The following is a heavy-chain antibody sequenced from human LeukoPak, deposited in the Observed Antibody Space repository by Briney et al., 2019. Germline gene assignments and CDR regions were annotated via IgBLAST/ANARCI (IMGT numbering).Heavy chain of an antibody. D-gene: IGHD2-15*01. J-gene: IGHJ3*02. V-gene: IGHV5-51*01. Sequence: RGESLKISCKGSGYSSTSSWIGWVRQMPGKGLEWMGIIYPGDSDTRYSPSFQGQITIAADKSISTAYLQWSSLKASDTAMYYCARHGEITPGAFDIWGQGTMVTVSS. CDR2: IYPGDSDT. CDR1: GYSSTSSW. CDR3: ARHGEITPGAFDI.